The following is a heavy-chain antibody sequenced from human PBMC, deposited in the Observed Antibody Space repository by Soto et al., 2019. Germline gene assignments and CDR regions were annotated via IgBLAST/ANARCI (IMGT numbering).Heavy chain of an antibody. V-gene: IGHV4-59*01. D-gene: IGHD4-17*01. Sequence: QVQLQESGPGLVKPSETLSLTCTVSGGSISSYYWSWIRQPPGKGLEWIGYIYYSGSTNYNPSLKSRGTISVDTSKNQFSLKLSSVTAADTAVYYCARTRGLDYGDYQFDYWGQGTLVTVSS. CDR2: IYYSGST. CDR3: ARTRGLDYGDYQFDY. J-gene: IGHJ4*02. CDR1: GGSISSYY.